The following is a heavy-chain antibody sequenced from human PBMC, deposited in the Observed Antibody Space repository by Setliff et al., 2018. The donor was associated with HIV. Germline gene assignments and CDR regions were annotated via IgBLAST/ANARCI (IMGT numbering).Heavy chain of an antibody. D-gene: IGHD4-17*01. Sequence: PSETLSLTCTVSGGSISNFLWSWIRQPPGKGLEWIGYIYDSGSTNYNPSLKSRVTISVDTSKNYFSLKLTPVTAADTAVYYCARSRPSLRAFDIWGQGTMVTVSS. CDR3: ARSRPSLRAFDI. J-gene: IGHJ3*02. CDR1: GGSISNFL. V-gene: IGHV4-59*01. CDR2: IYDSGST.